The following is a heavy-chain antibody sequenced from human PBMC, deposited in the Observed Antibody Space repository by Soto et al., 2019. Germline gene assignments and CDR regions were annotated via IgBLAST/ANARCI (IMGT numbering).Heavy chain of an antibody. D-gene: IGHD1-26*01. J-gene: IGHJ5*02. V-gene: IGHV1-2*06. CDR3: GRDGVGATPLGWFDP. Sequence: HVQLVQSGAEVKKPGASVKVSCKASGYTFIGYYIHWVRQAPGQGLEWMGRINPRSGDTTYAQKFQGRLTMTRDTSISTAYMELSSLRSDDTAVYYCGRDGVGATPLGWFDPWGQGSLVTVSS. CDR2: INPRSGDT. CDR1: GYTFIGYY.